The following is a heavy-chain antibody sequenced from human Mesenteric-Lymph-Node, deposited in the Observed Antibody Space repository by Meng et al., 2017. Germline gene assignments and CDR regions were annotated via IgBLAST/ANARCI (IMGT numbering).Heavy chain of an antibody. D-gene: IGHD2-15*01. CDR3: ARGEVDARLRH. Sequence: VHLQKGGPVFVKPSERMSLTCAVYGGSFSGYYWSWIRQPPGKGLEWIGEITHGGTTTYNPSLKSRVSISVDKSKSQFSLKLHFVTAADTAVYYCARGEVDARLRHWGQGTLVTVSS. CDR1: GGSFSGYY. CDR2: ITHGGTT. J-gene: IGHJ4*02. V-gene: IGHV4-34*01.